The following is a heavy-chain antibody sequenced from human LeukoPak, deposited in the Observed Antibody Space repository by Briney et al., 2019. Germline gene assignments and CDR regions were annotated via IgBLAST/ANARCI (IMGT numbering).Heavy chain of an antibody. Sequence: ASVKVSCKASGYTFTGYYMHWVRQAPGQGLEWMGWINPNSGGTNYAQKFQGRVTMTRDTSISTAYMELSRLRSDDTAVYYCAREVRLYAYYDFWSGYDYWGQGTLVTVSS. V-gene: IGHV1-2*02. D-gene: IGHD3-3*01. J-gene: IGHJ4*02. CDR1: GYTFTGYY. CDR2: INPNSGGT. CDR3: AREVRLYAYYDFWSGYDY.